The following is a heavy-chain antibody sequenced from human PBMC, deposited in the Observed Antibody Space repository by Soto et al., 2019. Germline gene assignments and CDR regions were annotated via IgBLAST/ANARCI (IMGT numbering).Heavy chain of an antibody. CDR1: GFTFSSYS. V-gene: IGHV3-21*01. CDR3: ARVGYSGSYYFDY. J-gene: IGHJ4*02. CDR2: ISRSNGYT. D-gene: IGHD1-26*01. Sequence: GGSLRLSCAASGFTFSSYSMNWVRQAPGKGLEWVSSISRSNGYTYYADSVKGRFTISRDNAKNSLYLQMNSLRAEDTAVYYCARVGYSGSYYFDYWGQGTLVTVSS.